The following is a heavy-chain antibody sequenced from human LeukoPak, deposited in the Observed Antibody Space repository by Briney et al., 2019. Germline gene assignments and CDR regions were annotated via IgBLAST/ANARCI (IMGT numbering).Heavy chain of an antibody. CDR1: AYSFTNHW. CDR3: ASAFGSGKSKVAFDI. CDR2: IYPVDSNT. V-gene: IGHV5-51*01. J-gene: IGHJ3*02. D-gene: IGHD1-26*01. Sequence: GESLKISCKASAYSFTNHWFGWVRQVPGKGLEWMGIIYPVDSNTRYSPSFQGQVTISADRSIATAYLQWRSLKASDTAMYYCASAFGSGKSKVAFDIWGQGTMVTVSS.